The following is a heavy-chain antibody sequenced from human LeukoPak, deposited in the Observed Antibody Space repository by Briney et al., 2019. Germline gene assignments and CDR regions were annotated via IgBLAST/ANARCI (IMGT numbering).Heavy chain of an antibody. CDR3: AREAILGGFDAFDI. V-gene: IGHV3-66*02. Sequence: PGGSLRLSCAASGFTFSSYSMNWVRQAPGKWLEWVSVIYSGGSTYYADSVKGRFTISRDNSKNTLYLQMNSLRAEDTAVYYCAREAILGGFDAFDIWGQGTMVTVSS. CDR1: GFTFSSYS. D-gene: IGHD3-3*01. J-gene: IGHJ3*02. CDR2: IYSGGST.